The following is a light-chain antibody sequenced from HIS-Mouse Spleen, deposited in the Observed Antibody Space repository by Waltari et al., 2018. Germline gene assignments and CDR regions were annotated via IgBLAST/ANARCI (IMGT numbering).Light chain of an antibody. Sequence: QSVLTQPPSASGTAGQRVTISGSGSSSNTGSNTLHCYQQLPGTAPKLLSYSNNQRPSGVPDRFFGSKSGTSASLAISGLQSEDEADYYCAAWDDSLNGYYVFGTGTKVTVL. J-gene: IGLJ1*01. CDR1: SSNTGSNT. V-gene: IGLV1-44*01. CDR3: AAWDDSLNGYYV. CDR2: SNN.